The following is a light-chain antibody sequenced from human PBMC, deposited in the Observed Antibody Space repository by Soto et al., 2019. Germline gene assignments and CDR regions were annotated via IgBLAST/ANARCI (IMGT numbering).Light chain of an antibody. V-gene: IGKV3-15*01. J-gene: IGKJ2*01. CDR3: QQYNNWPPYT. CDR1: QSVSSN. CDR2: GAS. Sequence: EIVMTRSPATLSVSPGERATLSCRASQSVSSNLAWYQQKPGQAPRLLIYGASTRATGIPARFSGSGSGTEFTLTISSLQSEAFAVYYCQQYNNWPPYTFGQGTKLEIK.